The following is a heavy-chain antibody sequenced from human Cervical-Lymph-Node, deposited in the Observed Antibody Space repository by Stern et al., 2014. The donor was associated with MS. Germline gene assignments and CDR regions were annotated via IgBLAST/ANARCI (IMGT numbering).Heavy chain of an antibody. J-gene: IGHJ4*02. CDR3: ALRRSYYVF. D-gene: IGHD4-11*01. CDR2: LIPFYGAT. CDR1: GDTFSNYA. V-gene: IGHV1-69*01. Sequence: QVQLVQSGSEVKKPGSSVKVSCKPSGDTFSNYALSWVQQAPGQGLEWVGGLIPFYGATRYGRKFQGRVTITPEESTGTAFMELTNLTSDDTAIYYCALRRSYYVFWGQGTLITVSS.